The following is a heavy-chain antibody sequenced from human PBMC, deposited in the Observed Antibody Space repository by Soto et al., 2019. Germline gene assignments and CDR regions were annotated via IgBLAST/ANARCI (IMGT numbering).Heavy chain of an antibody. CDR1: GYTFTSYY. D-gene: IGHD3-10*01. Sequence: QVQLVQSGAEVKKPGASVKVSCKASGYTFTSYYIHCVRQAPGQGLEWMGVINPSGGSTSYAQKFQGRVTMTRDTSTSTVYMELSSPRSEDTAVYYCARVRGGELYDGMDVWGQGTTVTVSS. V-gene: IGHV1-46*01. J-gene: IGHJ6*02. CDR2: INPSGGST. CDR3: ARVRGGELYDGMDV.